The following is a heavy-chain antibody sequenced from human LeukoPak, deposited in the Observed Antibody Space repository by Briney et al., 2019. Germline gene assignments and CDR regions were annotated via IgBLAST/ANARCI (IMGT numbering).Heavy chain of an antibody. D-gene: IGHD3-10*01. CDR3: ARDIAVLLWFGELRHDAFDI. J-gene: IGHJ3*02. CDR1: GFTFSSYG. CDR2: IWYDGSNK. Sequence: GRSLRLSCAASGFTFSSYGMHWVRQAPGKGLEWVAVIWYDGSNKYYADSVKGRFTISRDSSKNTLYLQMNSLRAEDTAVYYCARDIAVLLWFGELRHDAFDIWGQGTMVTVSS. V-gene: IGHV3-33*01.